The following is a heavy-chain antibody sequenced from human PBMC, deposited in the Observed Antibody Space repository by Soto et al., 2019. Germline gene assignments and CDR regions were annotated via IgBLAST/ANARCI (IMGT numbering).Heavy chain of an antibody. Sequence: WLRQAPGQGLEWMGWISAYSGGTNYAQKFQGWVTMTRDTSISTAYMELSRLRSDETAVYYCARDSSNWFDPWGQGTLVTVSS. CDR3: ARDSSNWFDP. D-gene: IGHD2-15*01. J-gene: IGHJ5*02. V-gene: IGHV1-2*04. CDR2: ISAYSGGT.